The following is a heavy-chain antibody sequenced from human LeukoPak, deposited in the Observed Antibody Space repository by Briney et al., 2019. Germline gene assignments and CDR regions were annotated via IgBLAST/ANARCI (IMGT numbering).Heavy chain of an antibody. Sequence: ASVKVSCKASGGTFSSYAISWVRQAPGQGLEWMGGIIPIFGTANYAQKFQGRVTITADESTSTAYMELSSLRSEDTAVYCCAWVVGARRIDYWGQGTLVTVSS. CDR2: IIPIFGTA. CDR3: AWVVGARRIDY. D-gene: IGHD1-26*01. J-gene: IGHJ4*02. CDR1: GGTFSSYA. V-gene: IGHV1-69*13.